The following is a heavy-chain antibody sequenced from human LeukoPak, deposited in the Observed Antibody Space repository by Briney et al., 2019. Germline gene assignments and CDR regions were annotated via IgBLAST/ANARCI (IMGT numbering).Heavy chain of an antibody. J-gene: IGHJ4*02. Sequence: SETLSLTCTVSGGSISCYYWSWIRQPAGKGVEWIGRIYTSGSTNYNPSLKSRVTMSVDTSKNQFSLKLSSVTAADTAVYYCAREYSSSWFSFFDYWGQGTLVTVSS. CDR2: IYTSGST. CDR1: GGSISCYY. D-gene: IGHD6-13*01. V-gene: IGHV4-4*07. CDR3: AREYSSSWFSFFDY.